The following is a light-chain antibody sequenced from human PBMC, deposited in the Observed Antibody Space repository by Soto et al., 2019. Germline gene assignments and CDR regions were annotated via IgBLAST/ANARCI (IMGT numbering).Light chain of an antibody. CDR2: EVS. V-gene: IGLV2-14*01. J-gene: IGLJ2*01. CDR1: SSDVGRYNY. Sequence: QSALTQPASVSGSPGQSITTPCTGTSSDVGRYNYVSWYQQHPGKAPKLTIYEVSNRPSGVSNRFSGSKSANTASLTISGLQAEDEADYYCSSYTSSSTVVFGGGTKLTVL. CDR3: SSYTSSSTVV.